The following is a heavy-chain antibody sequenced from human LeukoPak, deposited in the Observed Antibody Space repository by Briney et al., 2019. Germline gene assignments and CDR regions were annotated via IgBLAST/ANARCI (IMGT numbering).Heavy chain of an antibody. V-gene: IGHV3-23*01. CDR1: GFTFSSYA. J-gene: IGHJ4*02. D-gene: IGHD4-17*01. Sequence: GGSLRLSCAASGFTFSSYAMSWVRQAPGKGLEWVSAISGSGGSTYYADSVKGRFTISRDNSKNTLYLQMNSLRAEDTAVYYCAKGGRDYGDYAPDYWGQGTLVTVSS. CDR3: AKGGRDYGDYAPDY. CDR2: ISGSGGST.